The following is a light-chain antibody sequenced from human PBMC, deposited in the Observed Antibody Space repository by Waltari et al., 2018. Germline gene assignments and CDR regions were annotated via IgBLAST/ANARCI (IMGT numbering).Light chain of an antibody. CDR3: NSYTSSRTLV. J-gene: IGLJ2*01. CDR1: SSDVGGYKY. Sequence: QSALTQPASVSGSPAQSITISCTGTSSDVGGYKYVSWYQQHPGKAPNLLIYEVSNRPSGVSNRFSGSKSGNTASLTISGLQAEDEADYYCNSYTSSRTLVFGGGTRLTVL. CDR2: EVS. V-gene: IGLV2-14*01.